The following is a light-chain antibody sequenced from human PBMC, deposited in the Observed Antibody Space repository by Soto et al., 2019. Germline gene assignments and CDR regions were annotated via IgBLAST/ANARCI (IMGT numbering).Light chain of an antibody. CDR1: QRIGVY. CDR2: GAS. Sequence: DIQMTQSPSSLSASVGERVTITCRASQRIGVYLNWFQQNPGKAPELVIYGASIFPSGVPPRFRGGGSGTDFTLAISILQHEDFATYYCQESVSSMGPFGPGSSVDSK. J-gene: IGKJ3*01. CDR3: QESVSSMGP. V-gene: IGKV1-39*01.